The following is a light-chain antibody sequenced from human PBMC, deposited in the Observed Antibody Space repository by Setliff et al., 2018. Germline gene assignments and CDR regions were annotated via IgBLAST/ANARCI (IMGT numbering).Light chain of an antibody. J-gene: IGLJ2*01. Sequence: QSVLTQPPSASGTPGQRVTISCSGSSSNIGSNTVNWYQQLPGTAPKLLIYRNNQRPSGVPDRFSGSKSGTSASLAISGLQSEDEADYYCAAWDDSLNVVVFGGGTKVTV. CDR3: AAWDDSLNVVV. V-gene: IGLV1-44*01. CDR2: RNN. CDR1: SSNIGSNT.